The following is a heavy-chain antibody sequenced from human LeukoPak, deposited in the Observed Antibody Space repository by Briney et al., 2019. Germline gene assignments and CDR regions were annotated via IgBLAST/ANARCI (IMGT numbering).Heavy chain of an antibody. J-gene: IGHJ6*04. V-gene: IGHV3-48*01. CDR3: AELGITMIGGV. Sequence: PGGSLRLSCAVSGFTFSSYSMNWARQAPGKGLEWVSYISSSSSIIYYADSVKGRFTISRDNAKNSPYLQMNSLRAEDTAVYYCAELGITMIGGVWGKGTTVTISS. D-gene: IGHD3-10*02. CDR1: GFTFSSYS. CDR2: ISSSSSII.